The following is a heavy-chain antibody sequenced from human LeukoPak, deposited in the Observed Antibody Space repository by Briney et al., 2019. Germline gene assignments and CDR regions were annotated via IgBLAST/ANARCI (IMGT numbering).Heavy chain of an antibody. J-gene: IGHJ6*03. CDR3: ARGIPSTTVTTVYYYYYMDV. D-gene: IGHD4-17*01. V-gene: IGHV4-59*01. CDR2: IYYSGST. CDR1: GGSISSYY. Sequence: SETLSLTCTVSGGSISSYYWSWIRQPPGKGLEWIGYIYYSGSTNYNPSLKSRVIISVDTSKNQFSLKLSSVTAADTAVYYCARGIPSTTVTTVYYYYYMDVWGKGTTVTVSS.